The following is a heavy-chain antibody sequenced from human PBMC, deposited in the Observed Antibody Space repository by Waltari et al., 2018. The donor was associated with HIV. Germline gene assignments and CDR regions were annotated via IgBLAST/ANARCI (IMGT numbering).Heavy chain of an antibody. J-gene: IGHJ4*02. CDR1: GGTFNSYS. Sequence: QVQLVQSGAEVKKPGSSVKVSCRASGGTFNSYSINWVRQAPGQGLEWMGGIIPIFGTANYAEEFQGRGTITADESTSTAYMELRSLRSEDTAVYYCARASSDCTRATCPFDYWGQGTLVTVSS. V-gene: IGHV1-69*01. CDR2: IIPIFGTA. D-gene: IGHD2-8*01. CDR3: ARASSDCTRATCPFDY.